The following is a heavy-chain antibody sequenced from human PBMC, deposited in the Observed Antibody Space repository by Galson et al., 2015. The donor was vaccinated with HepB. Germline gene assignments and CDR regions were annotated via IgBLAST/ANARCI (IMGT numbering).Heavy chain of an antibody. CDR3: AREAVPARLDY. D-gene: IGHD2-2*01. Sequence: ETLSLTCTVSGGSISSSSYYWGWIRQPPGKGLEWIGSIYYSGSTYYNPSLKSRVTISVDTSKNQFSLKLSSVTAADTAVYYCAREAVPARLDYWGQGTLVTVSS. CDR1: GGSISSSSYY. CDR2: IYYSGST. J-gene: IGHJ4*02. V-gene: IGHV4-39*07.